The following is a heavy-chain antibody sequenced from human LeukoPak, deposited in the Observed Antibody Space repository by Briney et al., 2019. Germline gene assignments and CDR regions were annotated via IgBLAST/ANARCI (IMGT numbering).Heavy chain of an antibody. J-gene: IGHJ4*02. D-gene: IGHD6-13*01. CDR2: INPNSGGT. Sequence: ASVKASCKASGYTFTGYYMHWVRQAPGQGVVWMGWINPNSGGTNYAQKFQGWVTMTRDTSISTAYMELSRLRSDDTAVYYCASSSSSWYGLSFDYWGQGTLVTVSS. CDR1: GYTFTGYY. V-gene: IGHV1-2*04. CDR3: ASSSSSWYGLSFDY.